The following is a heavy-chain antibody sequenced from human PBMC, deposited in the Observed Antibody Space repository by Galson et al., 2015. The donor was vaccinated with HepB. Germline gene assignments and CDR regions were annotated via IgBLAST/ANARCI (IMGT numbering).Heavy chain of an antibody. D-gene: IGHD6-25*01. CDR1: GFTFSDYY. Sequence: SLRLSCAASGFTFSDYYMSWIRQAPGKGLEWVSYISSSSSYTNYADSVKGRFTISRDNAKNSLYLQMNSLRAEDTAVYYCARGLSIAARVFDYWGQGTLVTVSS. J-gene: IGHJ4*02. CDR2: ISSSSSYT. CDR3: ARGLSIAARVFDY. V-gene: IGHV3-11*06.